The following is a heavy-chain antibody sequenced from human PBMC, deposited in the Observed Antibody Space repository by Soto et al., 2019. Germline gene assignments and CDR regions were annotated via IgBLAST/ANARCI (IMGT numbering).Heavy chain of an antibody. CDR3: ARHCSSTSNPPVDNWFDP. Sequence: SETLSLTCTVSGGSISSSSYYWGWIRQPPGKGPEWIGSISYSEYTYYNPSLKSRVTTSVDTSKNQFSLKLSSVTAADTAVYYCARHCSSTSNPPVDNWFDPWGQGTLVTVSS. D-gene: IGHD2-2*01. CDR2: ISYSEYT. CDR1: GGSISSSSYY. V-gene: IGHV4-39*01. J-gene: IGHJ5*02.